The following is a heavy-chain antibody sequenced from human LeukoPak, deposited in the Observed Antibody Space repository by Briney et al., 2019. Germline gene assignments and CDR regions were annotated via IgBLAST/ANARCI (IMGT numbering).Heavy chain of an antibody. CDR3: ARGPPTENYYGSESDFDY. Sequence: SETLSLTCTVSGGSISSSSYYWGWIRQPPGKGLEWIGSIYYSGSTYYNPSLKSRVTISVDTSKNQFSLKLSSVTAADTAVYYCARGPPTENYYGSESDFDYWGQGTLVTVSS. CDR1: GGSISSSSYY. V-gene: IGHV4-39*07. CDR2: IYYSGST. J-gene: IGHJ4*02. D-gene: IGHD3-10*01.